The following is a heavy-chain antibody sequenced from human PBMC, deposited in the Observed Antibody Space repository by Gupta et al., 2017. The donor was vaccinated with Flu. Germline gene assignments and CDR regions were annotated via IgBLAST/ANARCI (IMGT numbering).Heavy chain of an antibody. V-gene: IGHV4-39*01. CDR2: LDYNGRT. D-gene: IGHD3-9*01. J-gene: IGHJ4*02. CDR3: ASSGSYDVFDT. Sequence: GWVRQTPGKGLEWVLSLDYNGRTYRNPSLNSRVTMSVDPAKKQFSLKLTGVTASDTAVYYCASSGSYDVFDTWGQGIRVTVSS.